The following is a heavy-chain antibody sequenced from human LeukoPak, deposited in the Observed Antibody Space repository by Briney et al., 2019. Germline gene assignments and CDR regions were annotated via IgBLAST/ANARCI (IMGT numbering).Heavy chain of an antibody. CDR3: AREVGSSWYPIYYFDY. V-gene: IGHV1-18*01. J-gene: IGHJ4*02. Sequence: GXXWXXWISAYNGNTNYAQKLQGRVTMTTDTSTSTAYMELRSLRSDDTAVYYCAREVGSSWYPIYYFDYWGQGTLVTVSS. D-gene: IGHD6-13*01. CDR2: ISAYNGNT.